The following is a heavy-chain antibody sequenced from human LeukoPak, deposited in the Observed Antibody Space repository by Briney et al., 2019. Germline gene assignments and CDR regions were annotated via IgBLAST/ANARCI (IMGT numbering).Heavy chain of an antibody. Sequence: ASVKVSCKASGYTFTSYDINWVRQATGQGLEWMGWMNPNSGNTGYAQKFQGRVTMTRNTSISTAYMELSSLRSEDTAVYYCARGGTTPLLRYFDRLLSFDPWGQGTLVTVSS. J-gene: IGHJ5*02. D-gene: IGHD3-9*01. V-gene: IGHV1-8*01. CDR2: MNPNSGNT. CDR1: GYTFTSYD. CDR3: ARGGTTPLLRYFDRLLSFDP.